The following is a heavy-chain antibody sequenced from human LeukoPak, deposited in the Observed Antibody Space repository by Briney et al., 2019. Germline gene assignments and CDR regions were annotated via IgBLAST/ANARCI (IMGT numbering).Heavy chain of an antibody. D-gene: IGHD1-1*01. CDR3: ASAQVQLERRSYSDYFDY. J-gene: IGHJ4*02. CDR2: IYYSGST. Sequence: SETLSLTCTVSGGSISSGGYYWSWIRQHPGKGLEWIEYIYYSGSTYYNPSLKSRVTISVDTSKNQFSLKLSSVTAADTAVYYCASAQVQLERRSYSDYFDYWGQGTLVTVSS. CDR1: GGSISSGGYY. V-gene: IGHV4-31*03.